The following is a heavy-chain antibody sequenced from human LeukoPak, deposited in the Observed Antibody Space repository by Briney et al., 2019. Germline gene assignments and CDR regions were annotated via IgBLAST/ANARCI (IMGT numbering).Heavy chain of an antibody. CDR3: ARVVVSAGSNWFDS. J-gene: IGHJ5*01. Sequence: SETLSLTCTVSGGSITSYYWSWIRQPPGKGLEWIGYIYYTGSTNSNPSLKSRVTISVDTSKNQFSLKLTSVSAADTAVYYCARVVVSAGSNWFDSWGQGTLVTVSS. CDR2: IYYTGST. CDR1: GGSITSYY. V-gene: IGHV4-59*01. D-gene: IGHD2-15*01.